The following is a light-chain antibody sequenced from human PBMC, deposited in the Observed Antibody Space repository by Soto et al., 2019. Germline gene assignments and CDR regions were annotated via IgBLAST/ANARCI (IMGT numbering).Light chain of an antibody. CDR2: ENN. V-gene: IGLV1-51*02. CDR3: GTWDNSLSAGV. CDR1: SSNIGNNY. Sequence: QSVLTQPPSVSAAPGQKVSISCSGSSSNIGNNYVSWYQQLPGTAPKLLIYENNKRPSGIPDRFSGSKSGTSATLGITGLQTGDEADYYCGTWDNSLSAGVFGTGTKLTV. J-gene: IGLJ1*01.